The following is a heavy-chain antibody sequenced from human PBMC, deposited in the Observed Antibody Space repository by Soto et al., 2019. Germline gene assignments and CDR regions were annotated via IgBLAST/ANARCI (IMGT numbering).Heavy chain of an antibody. D-gene: IGHD4-17*01. J-gene: IGHJ5*02. CDR2: ISSDGNNK. CDR1: GFTFDSHG. Sequence: QVQLVESGGGAVQPGRSLRLSCAASGFTFDSHGMHWVRQAPGKGLEWVAVISSDGNNKYYADSVKGRFTISRDNFNNILYLQMSSLRAEDTAVYYCAKDILPNTVPTCGSWGQGTLVTVSS. CDR3: AKDILPNTVPTCGS. V-gene: IGHV3-30*18.